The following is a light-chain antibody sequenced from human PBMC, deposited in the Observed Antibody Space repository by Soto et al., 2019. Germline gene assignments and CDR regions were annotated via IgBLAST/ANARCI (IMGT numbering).Light chain of an antibody. V-gene: IGKV3-20*01. J-gene: IGKJ2*01. Sequence: EIVLTQSPGTLSLSPGERATLSCRASQSVSSPYLAWYQQKPGQAPRLLIYGASSRAPGIPDRFSGSGSGTDFTLTISRLEPEDFAVYYCQRYDISPFPFGQGTKLEIK. CDR1: QSVSSPY. CDR2: GAS. CDR3: QRYDISPFP.